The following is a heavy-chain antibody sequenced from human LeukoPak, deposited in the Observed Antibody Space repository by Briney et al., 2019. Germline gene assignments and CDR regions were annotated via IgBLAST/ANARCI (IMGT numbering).Heavy chain of an antibody. CDR3: ARDSITIFGVVIIPIGAFDI. V-gene: IGHV3-21*01. CDR1: GFTFSSYS. D-gene: IGHD3-3*01. Sequence: PGGSLRLSCAASGFTFSSYSMNWVRQAPGKGLEWVSSISSSSSYIYYADSVKGRFTISRDNAKNSLYLQMNSLRAEDTAVYYCARDSITIFGVVIIPIGAFDIWGQGTMVTGSS. CDR2: ISSSSSYI. J-gene: IGHJ3*02.